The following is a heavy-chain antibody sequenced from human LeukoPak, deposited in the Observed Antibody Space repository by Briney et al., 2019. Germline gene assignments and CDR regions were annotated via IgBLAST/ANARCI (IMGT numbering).Heavy chain of an antibody. D-gene: IGHD3-22*01. V-gene: IGHV1-8*01. CDR2: MNPNSGNT. CDR3: ARSSYDSSGYPGAFDI. J-gene: IGHJ3*02. Sequence: GASVKVSCKASGYTFTSHDINWVRQATGQGLEWMGWMNPNSGNTGYAQKFQGRVTMTRNTSISTAYMELSSLRSEDTAVYYCARSSYDSSGYPGAFDIWGQGTMVSVSS. CDR1: GYTFTSHD.